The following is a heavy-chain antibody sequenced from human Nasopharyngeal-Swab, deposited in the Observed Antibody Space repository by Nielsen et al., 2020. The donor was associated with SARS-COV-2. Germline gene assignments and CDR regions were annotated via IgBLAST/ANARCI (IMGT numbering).Heavy chain of an antibody. CDR2: FDPEDGET. V-gene: IGHV1-24*01. CDR1: GYTLTELS. D-gene: IGHD2-2*01. Sequence: ASVQVFCNASGYTLTELSMHWVRQAPGKGLEWMGGFDPEDGETIYAQKFQGRVTMTEDTSTDTAYMELSSLRSEDTAVYYCATSAPYCSSTSCSYWFDPWGQGTLVTVSS. J-gene: IGHJ5*02. CDR3: ATSAPYCSSTSCSYWFDP.